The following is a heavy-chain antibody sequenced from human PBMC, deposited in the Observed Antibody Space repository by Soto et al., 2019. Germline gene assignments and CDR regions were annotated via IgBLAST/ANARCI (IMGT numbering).Heavy chain of an antibody. CDR1: GYSLTKYY. V-gene: IGHV1-46*01. Sequence: QEQLVQSGAEVKTPGASVNVSCKASGYSLTKYYVHWVRQAPGQGLEWMAIINPSSGDTTYAQKFQGRVTVTSTTSPGTVYMELRSLTSEDTAIYYCARAVFGGGGWLDPWGQGTLVTVSS. J-gene: IGHJ5*02. D-gene: IGHD3-3*01. CDR2: INPSSGDT. CDR3: ARAVFGGGGWLDP.